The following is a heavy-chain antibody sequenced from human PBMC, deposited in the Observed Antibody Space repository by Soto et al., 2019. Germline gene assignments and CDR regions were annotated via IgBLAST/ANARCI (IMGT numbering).Heavy chain of an antibody. V-gene: IGHV1-2*04. Sequence: GASVKVSCKASGYTFTGYYMHWVRQAPGQGLEWMGRINPNSGGTNYAQKFQGWVTMTRDTSISTAYMELSRLRSDDTAVYYCARDYTTGTTDYYYYGMDVWGQGTTVTVSS. J-gene: IGHJ6*02. CDR3: ARDYTTGTTDYYYYGMDV. D-gene: IGHD1-1*01. CDR2: INPNSGGT. CDR1: GYTFTGYY.